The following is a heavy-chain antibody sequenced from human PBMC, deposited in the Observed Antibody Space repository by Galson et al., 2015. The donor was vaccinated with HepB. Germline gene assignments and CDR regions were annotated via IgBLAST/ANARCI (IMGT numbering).Heavy chain of an antibody. V-gene: IGHV3-30*18. CDR1: GFSFSSFA. CDR3: AKASTVTTDYLDY. Sequence: SLRLSCAASGFSFSSFAMHWVRQAPGKGLEWVAVISYAGTDQFYADSMKGRFTISRDNSKNTLYLQVNSLRPEDTAVYYCAKASTVTTDYLDYWGQGTLVTVSS. CDR2: ISYAGTDQ. J-gene: IGHJ4*02. D-gene: IGHD4-17*01.